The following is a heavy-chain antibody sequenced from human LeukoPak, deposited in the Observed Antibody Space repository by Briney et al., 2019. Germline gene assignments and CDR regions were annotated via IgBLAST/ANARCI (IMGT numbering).Heavy chain of an antibody. CDR2: IYYSGST. CDR1: GGSISSYY. D-gene: IGHD3-16*01. V-gene: IGHV4-59*01. CDR3: AREWGQGGWFDP. J-gene: IGHJ5*02. Sequence: SETLSLTCTVSGGSISSYYWSWIRQPPGKGLEWIGYIYYSGSTNYNPSLKSRVTISVDTSKNQFSLKLSSVTAADTAVYYCAREWGQGGWFDPWGQGTLVTVSS.